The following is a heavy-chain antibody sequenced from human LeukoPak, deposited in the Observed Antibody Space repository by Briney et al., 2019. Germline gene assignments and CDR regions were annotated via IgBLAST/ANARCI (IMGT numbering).Heavy chain of an antibody. CDR1: GFTFSSYA. J-gene: IGHJ4*02. Sequence: GGSLRLSCTASGFTFSSYALNWVRQAPGKGLEWVSAISGSGTSTYYADSVKGRFTISRDNSKNTLYLQMNSLRAEDTAVYYCARVPRLSMVRGVRFDYWGQGTLVTVSS. D-gene: IGHD3-10*01. CDR2: ISGSGTST. V-gene: IGHV3-23*01. CDR3: ARVPRLSMVRGVRFDY.